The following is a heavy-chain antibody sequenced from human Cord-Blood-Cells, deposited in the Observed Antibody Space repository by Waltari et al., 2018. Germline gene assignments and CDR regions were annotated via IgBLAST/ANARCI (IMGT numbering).Heavy chain of an antibody. CDR2: IYPGDSDT. J-gene: IGHJ6*02. Sequence: EVQLVQSGAAVKKHGESLKSPCQGSGYSFTSSWMRRVCQMPGKGLEWMGIIYPGDSDTRYSPSFQGQVTISADKSISTAYLQWSSLKASDTAMYYCARRTDILYYGMDVWGQGTTVTVSS. V-gene: IGHV5-51*01. CDR3: ARRTDILYYGMDV. D-gene: IGHD3-9*01. CDR1: GYSFTSSW.